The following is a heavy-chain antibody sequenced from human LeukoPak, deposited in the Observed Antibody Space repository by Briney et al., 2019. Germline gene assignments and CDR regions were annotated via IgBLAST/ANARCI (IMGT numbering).Heavy chain of an antibody. V-gene: IGHV3-21*01. Sequence: GGSPRLSCAASEFSFSSYFMNWVRQAPGKGLEWVSSISSGSTYIHYADSVKGRFTISRDNAKNSLYLQMNSLRAEDTAVYYCARGYSYGASGFDYWGQGTLVTVSS. CDR2: ISSGSTYI. J-gene: IGHJ4*02. CDR1: EFSFSSYF. D-gene: IGHD5-18*01. CDR3: ARGYSYGASGFDY.